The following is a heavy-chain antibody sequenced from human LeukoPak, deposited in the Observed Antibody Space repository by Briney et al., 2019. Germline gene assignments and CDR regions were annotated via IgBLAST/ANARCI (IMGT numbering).Heavy chain of an antibody. J-gene: IGHJ4*02. CDR1: GFTLSAYW. Sequence: GESLRLSCAASGFTLSAYWMHWVRQAPGKGLMWVSRIEGDGNRITYADSVKGRFTISRDNAKNTLYLQMNSLRAEDTAVYYCTRDWRNLGYDYWGQGTLVTVSS. CDR3: TRDWRNLGYDY. D-gene: IGHD5-12*01. V-gene: IGHV3-74*01. CDR2: IEGDGNRI.